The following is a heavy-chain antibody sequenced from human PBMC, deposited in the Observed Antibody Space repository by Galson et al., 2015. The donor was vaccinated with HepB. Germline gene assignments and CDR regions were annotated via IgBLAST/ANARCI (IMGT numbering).Heavy chain of an antibody. D-gene: IGHD6-13*01. CDR1: GYSFTSYW. J-gene: IGHJ6*02. V-gene: IGHV5-10-1*01. CDR2: IDPSDSYT. Sequence: QSGAEVKKPGESLRISCKGSGYSFTSYWISWVRQMPGKGLEWMGRIDPSDSYTNSSPSFQGHVTISADKSISTAYLQWSSLKASDTAMYYCARHESAAAGTYYYYGMDVWGQGTTVTVSS. CDR3: ARHESAAAGTYYYYGMDV.